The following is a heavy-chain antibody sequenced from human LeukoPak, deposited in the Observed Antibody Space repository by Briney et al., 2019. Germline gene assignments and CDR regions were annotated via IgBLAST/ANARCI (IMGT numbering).Heavy chain of an antibody. J-gene: IGHJ4*02. Sequence: PSQTLSLTCTVSGGSISSGGYYWSWIRQPPGKGLEWIGYIYHSGSTYYNPSLKSRVTISVDTSKNQFSLKLSSVTAADTAVYYCASGTGGGNPFDYWGQGTLVTVSS. CDR2: IYHSGST. CDR1: GGSISSGGYY. D-gene: IGHD4-23*01. V-gene: IGHV4-30-2*01. CDR3: ASGTGGGNPFDY.